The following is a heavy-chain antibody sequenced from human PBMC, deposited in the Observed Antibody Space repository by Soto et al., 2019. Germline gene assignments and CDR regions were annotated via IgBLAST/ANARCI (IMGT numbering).Heavy chain of an antibody. CDR3: AREEPIAVAKNWFDP. J-gene: IGHJ5*02. CDR2: INHSGST. V-gene: IGHV4-34*01. D-gene: IGHD6-19*01. CDR1: GGSFSGYY. Sequence: SETLSLTCAVYGGSFSGYYWSWIRQPPGKGLEWIGEINHSGSTNYNPSLKSRVTISVDTSKNQFSLKLSSVTAADTAVYYCAREEPIAVAKNWFDPWGQGTLVTVSS.